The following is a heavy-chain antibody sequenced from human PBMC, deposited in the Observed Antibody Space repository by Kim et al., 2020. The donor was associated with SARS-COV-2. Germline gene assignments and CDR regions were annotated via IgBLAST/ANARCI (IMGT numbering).Heavy chain of an antibody. CDR3: ARDTYYYDSSGLGYFDL. D-gene: IGHD3-22*01. J-gene: IGHJ2*01. V-gene: IGHV1-46*01. Sequence: FQGRVTMTRDTSTSTVYMELSSLRSEDTAVYYCARDTYYYDSSGLGYFDLWGRGTLVTVSS.